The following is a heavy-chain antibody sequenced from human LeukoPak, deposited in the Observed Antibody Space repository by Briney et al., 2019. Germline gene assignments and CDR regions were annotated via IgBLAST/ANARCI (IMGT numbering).Heavy chain of an antibody. CDR3: AREGIAVADDAFDI. CDR1: GFTFSSYG. Sequence: PGGSLRLSCAASGFTFSSYGMHWVRQAPGKGLEWVAVIWYDGSNKYYADSVKGRFTISRDSAKNSLDLQMDSLRVEDTAVYYCAREGIAVADDAFDIWGQGTMVTVSS. D-gene: IGHD6-19*01. V-gene: IGHV3-33*01. J-gene: IGHJ3*02. CDR2: IWYDGSNK.